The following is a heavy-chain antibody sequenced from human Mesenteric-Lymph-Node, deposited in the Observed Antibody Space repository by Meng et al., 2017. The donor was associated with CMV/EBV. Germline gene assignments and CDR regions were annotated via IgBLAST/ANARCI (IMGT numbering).Heavy chain of an antibody. J-gene: IGHJ5*02. CDR1: GGPISSSSYY. CDR3: ARDIGIVVAPGGIGRFDP. V-gene: IGHV4-39*07. Sequence: AETLSLTCTVSGGPISSSSYYWGWIRQPPGKGREWIGSIYYSGTTYYKPSLESRVTISVDTSKNQFSLRLNSVTAADTAMYYCARDIGIVVAPGGIGRFDPWGQGTLVTVSS. CDR2: IYYSGTT. D-gene: IGHD2-2*01.